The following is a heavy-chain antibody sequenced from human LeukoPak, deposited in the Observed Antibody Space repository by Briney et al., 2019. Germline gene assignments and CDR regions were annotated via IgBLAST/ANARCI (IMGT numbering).Heavy chain of an antibody. Sequence: ASVKVSCKASGYTFTGYYMHWVRQAPGQGLEWMGWINPNSGGTNYAQKFQGRVTMTRDTSISTAYMGLSRLRSDDTAVYYCARARGSYYDILTGYYNDYYMDVWGKGTTVTVSS. CDR3: ARARGSYYDILTGYYNDYYMDV. V-gene: IGHV1-2*02. CDR2: INPNSGGT. CDR1: GYTFTGYY. D-gene: IGHD3-9*01. J-gene: IGHJ6*03.